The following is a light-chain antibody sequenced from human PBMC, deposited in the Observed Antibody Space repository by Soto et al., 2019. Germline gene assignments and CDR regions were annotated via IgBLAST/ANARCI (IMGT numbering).Light chain of an antibody. Sequence: QSALTQPASVSGSPGQSITIACTGTNRDVGSYNLVSWYQQRPGEAPKLIISEVRNRPSGISYRFTGSKSGNTASLTISGLQAEDEADYYCQSFDTSLSGRYVFGTGTKLTVL. CDR2: EVR. CDR3: QSFDTSLSGRYV. J-gene: IGLJ1*01. V-gene: IGLV2-14*01. CDR1: NRDVGSYNL.